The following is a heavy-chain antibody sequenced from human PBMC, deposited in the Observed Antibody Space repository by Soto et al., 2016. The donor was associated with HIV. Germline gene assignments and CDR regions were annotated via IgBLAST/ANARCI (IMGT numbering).Heavy chain of an antibody. CDR2: INPKNGDT. J-gene: IGHJ4*02. V-gene: IGHV1-2*02. Sequence: QVQLVQSGAEVKKPGASVKVSCKASGFTFTDYFIHWVRQAPGQGLEWMGWINPKNGDTLCAQKFQGRVTLTRDTSISTAYMDLTRLTSDDTAVYWCAADYYDITGYDNYWGQGTLVTVSS. CDR3: AADYYDITGYDNY. CDR1: GFTFTDYF. D-gene: IGHD5-12*01.